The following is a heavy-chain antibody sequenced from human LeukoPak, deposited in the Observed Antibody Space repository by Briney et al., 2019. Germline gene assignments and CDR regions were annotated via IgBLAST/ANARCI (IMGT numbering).Heavy chain of an antibody. Sequence: GRSLRLSRAASGFTFDDYAMHWVRQAPGKGLEWVSGISWNSGSIGYADSVKGRFTISRDNAKNSLYLQMNSLRAEDTALYYCAKGSIAAAGIYYFDYWGQGTLVTVSS. CDR1: GFTFDDYA. CDR3: AKGSIAAAGIYYFDY. D-gene: IGHD6-13*01. J-gene: IGHJ4*02. V-gene: IGHV3-9*01. CDR2: ISWNSGSI.